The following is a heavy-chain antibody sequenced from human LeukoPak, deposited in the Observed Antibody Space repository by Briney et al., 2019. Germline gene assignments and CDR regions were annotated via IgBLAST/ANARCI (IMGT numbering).Heavy chain of an antibody. D-gene: IGHD2-2*01. J-gene: IGHJ4*02. V-gene: IGHV3-30-3*01. CDR1: GFTFSSYA. Sequence: GGSLRLSCAASGFTFSSYAMHWVRQAPGKGLEWVAVISYDGSNKYYADSVKGRFTISRDNSKNTLYLQMNSLRAEDTALYYCAKDMPKPYFDYWGQGTLVTVSS. CDR2: ISYDGSNK. CDR3: AKDMPKPYFDY.